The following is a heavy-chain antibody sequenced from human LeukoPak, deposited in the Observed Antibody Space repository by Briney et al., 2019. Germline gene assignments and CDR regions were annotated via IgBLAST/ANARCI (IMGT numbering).Heavy chain of an antibody. D-gene: IGHD6-13*01. CDR3: ARGIAAAGAYYYYYYMDV. Sequence: GASVKVSCKASGGTFSSYAISWVRQAPGQGLEWMGGIIPIFGTANYAQKFPGRVTITTDESTSTAYMELSSLRSEDTAVYYCARGIAAAGAYYYYYYMDVWGKGTTVTVSS. CDR1: GGTFSSYA. V-gene: IGHV1-69*05. J-gene: IGHJ6*03. CDR2: IIPIFGTA.